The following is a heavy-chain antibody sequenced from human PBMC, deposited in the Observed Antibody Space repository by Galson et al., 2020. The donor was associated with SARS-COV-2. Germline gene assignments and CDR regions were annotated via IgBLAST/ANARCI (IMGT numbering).Heavy chain of an antibody. CDR2: IYYSGST. CDR1: GGSITSSSFY. CDR3: ARHDLLRGYSYAFDY. D-gene: IGHD5-18*01. Sequence: SETLSLTCTVSGGSITSSSFYWGWIRQPPGKGLEWIGSIYYSGSTYYNPSLKSRVTISVDTSQNQFSLKMRSMTAADTAVYYCARHDLLRGYSYAFDYWGQGTLVTVSS. V-gene: IGHV4-39*01. J-gene: IGHJ4*02.